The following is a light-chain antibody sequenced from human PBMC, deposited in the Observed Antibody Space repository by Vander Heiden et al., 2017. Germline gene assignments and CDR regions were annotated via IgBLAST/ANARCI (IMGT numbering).Light chain of an antibody. J-gene: IGKJ4*01. V-gene: IGKV1-12*01. CDR1: QDIRTW. CDR3: QQANSFPLT. CDR2: AAS. Sequence: DIKMTQSPSSVPASIGDNVTITCRASQDIRTWLAWYQQKPGKATKLLIYAASTLQSGVPSRFSGSGSGTDFTLTISSLQPEDFATYYCQQANSFPLTFGGGTKVEI.